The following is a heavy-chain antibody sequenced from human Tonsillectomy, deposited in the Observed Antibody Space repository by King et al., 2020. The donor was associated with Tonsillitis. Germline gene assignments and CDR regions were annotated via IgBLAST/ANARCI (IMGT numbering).Heavy chain of an antibody. CDR2: LSYDGGSK. J-gene: IGHJ6*02. CDR1: GFTFSRHA. D-gene: IGHD2-15*01. V-gene: IGHV3-30*04. CDR3: ARDFGSGGYCSGGRCYGGSYYYGMDV. Sequence: VQLVESGGGVVQPGRSLRLSCAASGFTFSRHAMHWVRQAPGKGLEWVTVLSYDGGSKYSVKGRFTISRDNSKNTLYLQMNSLRAEDTAVYYCARDFGSGGYCSGGRCYGGSYYYGMDVWGQGTTVTVSS.